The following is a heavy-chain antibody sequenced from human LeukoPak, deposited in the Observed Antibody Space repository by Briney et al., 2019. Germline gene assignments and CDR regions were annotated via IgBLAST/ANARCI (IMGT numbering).Heavy chain of an antibody. CDR2: IRYDGTNE. Sequence: PGGSLRLSCAASGFIFSTYGMHWVRQAPGKGLEWVAFIRYDGTNEYYKDSVKGRFTISRDNSNNILCLQMSSLRVEDTAVYYCAKGGTSTWYNVDYWGQGILVTVSS. J-gene: IGHJ4*02. CDR1: GFIFSTYG. CDR3: AKGGTSTWYNVDY. D-gene: IGHD6-13*01. V-gene: IGHV3-30*02.